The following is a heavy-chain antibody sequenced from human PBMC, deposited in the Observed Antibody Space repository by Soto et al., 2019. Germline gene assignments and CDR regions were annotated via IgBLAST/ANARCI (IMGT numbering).Heavy chain of an antibody. Sequence: SETLSLTCTVSGGSLSSHYWTWIRQSPGKGLEWIGYVYFSGNTNYNPSLKSRVTISIDTSKNQFSLRLASVTAADTAFYYCGSVRPSGYVLSWGQRTLVTASS. V-gene: IGHV4-59*11. CDR1: GGSLSSHY. J-gene: IGHJ5*02. CDR2: VYFSGNT. CDR3: GSVRPSGYVLS. D-gene: IGHD6-25*01.